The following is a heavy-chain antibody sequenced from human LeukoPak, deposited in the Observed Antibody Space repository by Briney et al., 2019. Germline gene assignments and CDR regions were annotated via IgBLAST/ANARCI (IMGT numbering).Heavy chain of an antibody. Sequence: SETLSLTCTVSGGSISSYYWSWIRQPPGKGLEWIGYIYYSGSTNYNPSLKSRVTISVDTAKNQFSLKLSSVTAADTAVYYSAIVNYDILTGYYFDYWGQGTLVTVSS. D-gene: IGHD3-9*01. CDR3: AIVNYDILTGYYFDY. J-gene: IGHJ4*02. CDR1: GGSISSYY. V-gene: IGHV4-59*01. CDR2: IYYSGST.